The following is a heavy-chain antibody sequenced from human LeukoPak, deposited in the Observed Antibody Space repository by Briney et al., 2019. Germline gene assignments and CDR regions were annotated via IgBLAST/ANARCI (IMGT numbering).Heavy chain of an antibody. CDR3: ARIAVAGTHFDY. D-gene: IGHD6-19*01. J-gene: IGHJ4*02. CDR2: IYYSGST. V-gene: IGHV4-39*01. Sequence: SETLSLTCTVSGGSISSSGYYWGWIRQPPGKGLEWIGSIYYSGSTYYNPSLKSRVTISVDTSKNQFSLKLSSVTAADTAVYYCARIAVAGTHFDYWGQGTLVTVSS. CDR1: GGSISSSGYY.